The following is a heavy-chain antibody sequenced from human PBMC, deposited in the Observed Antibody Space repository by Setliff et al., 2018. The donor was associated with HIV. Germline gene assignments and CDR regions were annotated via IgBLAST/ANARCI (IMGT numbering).Heavy chain of an antibody. CDR2: INPNSGGT. CDR3: ARTRGYSYGAYDY. J-gene: IGHJ4*02. D-gene: IGHD5-18*01. CDR1: GYTFTGYY. V-gene: IGHV1-2*04. Sequence: GASVKVSCKASGYTFTGYYMHWVRQAPGQGLEWMGWINPNSGGTNYAQKFQGWVTMTRDTSISTAYMELSRLRSDDTAVCYCARTRGYSYGAYDYWGQGTLVTVS.